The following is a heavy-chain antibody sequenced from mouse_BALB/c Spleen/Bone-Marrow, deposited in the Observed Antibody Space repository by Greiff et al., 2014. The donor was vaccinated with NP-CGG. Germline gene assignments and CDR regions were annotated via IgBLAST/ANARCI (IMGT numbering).Heavy chain of an antibody. J-gene: IGHJ3*01. D-gene: IGHD2-4*01. Sequence: EVQVVESGGGLVQPGGSRKLSCAASGFTFSSFGMHWVRQAPDKGLEWVAYISSGSSTIYYADAVKSRFTISRDNHKNTLFLQMTSLRSEDTAMYYCAREDHDPFAYWGQGTLVTVSA. CDR2: ISSGSSTI. CDR1: GFTFSSFG. CDR3: AREDHDPFAY. V-gene: IGHV5-17*02.